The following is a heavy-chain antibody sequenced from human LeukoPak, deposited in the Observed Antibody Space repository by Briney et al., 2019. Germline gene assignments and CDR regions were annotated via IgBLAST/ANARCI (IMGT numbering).Heavy chain of an antibody. CDR1: GGFISSSPYY. CDR3: ARHYLSDGILSTFDP. J-gene: IGHJ5*02. CDR2: IYYRGST. Sequence: SETLSLTCTVSGGFISSSPYYWDWIRQPPGKGLEWIGTIYYRGSTYSNPSLNSRVTISLDTSKNQFSLRLRSVTAADTALYYCARHYLSDGILSTFDPWGQGTLVTVSS. V-gene: IGHV4-39*01. D-gene: IGHD2-2*01.